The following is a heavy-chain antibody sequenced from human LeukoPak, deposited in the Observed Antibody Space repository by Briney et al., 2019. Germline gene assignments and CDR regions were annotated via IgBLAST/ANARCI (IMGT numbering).Heavy chain of an antibody. CDR3: ARDKLSYCGGDCYSGSDY. V-gene: IGHV1-18*01. J-gene: IGHJ4*02. CDR2: ISAYNGNT. CDR1: GYTFTSYG. D-gene: IGHD2-21*02. Sequence: ASVKVSCKASGYTFTSYGISWVRQAPGQGLEWMGWISAYNGNTNYAQKLQGRVTMTTDTSTSTAYMELRSLRSEDTAVYYCARDKLSYCGGDCYSGSDYWGQGTLVTVSS.